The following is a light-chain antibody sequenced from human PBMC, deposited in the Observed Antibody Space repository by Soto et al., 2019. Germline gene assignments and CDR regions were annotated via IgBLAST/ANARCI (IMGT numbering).Light chain of an antibody. J-gene: IGLJ1*01. CDR2: EVV. Sequence: QSALTQPPSASGSPGQSVTISCTGTKNDVGFYDFVSWYQHHPGKAPRLIIYEVVQRPSGVPDRFSGSKSGNTASLTVSGIEAADEADYFWKLYAGSNTYVFGSGTKVTVL. CDR3: KLYAGSNTYV. V-gene: IGLV2-8*01. CDR1: KNDVGFYDF.